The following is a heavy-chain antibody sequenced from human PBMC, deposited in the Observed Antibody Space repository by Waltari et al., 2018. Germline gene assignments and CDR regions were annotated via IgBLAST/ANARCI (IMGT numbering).Heavy chain of an antibody. Sequence: QVQLQESGPGLVKPSQTLSLTCTVSGGSISSGSYYWSWIRQPAGKGLEWIGYIYTSGSTNYNPSLKSRVTISVDTSKNQFSLKLSSVTAADTAVYYCARDGYRTHYYDSSGYYGGWYWFDPWGQGTLVTVSS. V-gene: IGHV4-61*09. CDR1: GGSISSGSYY. J-gene: IGHJ5*02. CDR3: ARDGYRTHYYDSSGYYGGWYWFDP. CDR2: IYTSGST. D-gene: IGHD3-22*01.